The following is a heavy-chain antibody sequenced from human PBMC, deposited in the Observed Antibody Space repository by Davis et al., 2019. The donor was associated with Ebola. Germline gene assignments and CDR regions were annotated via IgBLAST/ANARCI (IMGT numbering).Heavy chain of an antibody. Sequence: GESLKISCKGSGYSFTSYWIGWVRQMPGKGLDWMAIIYPDDSDTRYSPSFQGQVTISADKSISTAYLQWSSLKASDTAMYYCARSPGYSSNRGYYFDYWGQGTLVTVSS. CDR3: ARSPGYSSNRGYYFDY. J-gene: IGHJ4*02. CDR1: GYSFTSYW. V-gene: IGHV5-51*01. CDR2: IYPDDSDT. D-gene: IGHD6-13*01.